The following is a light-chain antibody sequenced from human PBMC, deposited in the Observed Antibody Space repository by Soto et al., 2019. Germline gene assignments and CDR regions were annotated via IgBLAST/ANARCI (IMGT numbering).Light chain of an antibody. CDR1: QSVSSN. CDR3: QQYGSSVT. Sequence: EIVMTQSPATLSVSPGERATLSCRASQSVSSNLAWYQQKPGQAPRLLIYGASTRATGIPARFSGSGSGTDFTLTISRLEPEDFAVYYCQQYGSSVTFGGGTRLENK. J-gene: IGKJ5*01. CDR2: GAS. V-gene: IGKV3-15*01.